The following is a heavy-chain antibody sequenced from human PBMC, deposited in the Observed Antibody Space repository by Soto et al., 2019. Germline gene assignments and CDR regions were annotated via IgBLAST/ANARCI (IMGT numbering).Heavy chain of an antibody. CDR1: GGSISSSSYY. CDR3: ARKGWKQGGGSGTPPFVWFDP. J-gene: IGHJ5*02. Sequence: SETLSLTCTVSGGSISSSSYYWGWIRQPQGKGLEWIGRIYYSGSTNYNPSLKSRVTISVDTSKNQFSLKLSSVTAADTAVYYCARKGWKQGGGSGTPPFVWFDPWGQGTLVTVSS. D-gene: IGHD2-15*01. CDR2: IYYSGST. V-gene: IGHV4-39*07.